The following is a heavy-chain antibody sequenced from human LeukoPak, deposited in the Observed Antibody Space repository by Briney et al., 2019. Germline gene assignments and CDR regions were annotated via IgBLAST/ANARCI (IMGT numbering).Heavy chain of an antibody. J-gene: IGHJ4*02. CDR1: GLTFSSYG. D-gene: IGHD3-16*01. CDR2: IWYDGSNK. V-gene: IGHV3-33*01. Sequence: PGRSLRLSCAASGLTFSSYGMHWVRQAPGKGLEWVAVIWYDGSNKYYTDSVKGRFTISRDNSKNTLYLQMNSLKTEDTAVYYCTSWGAETYFDYWGQGTLVTVSS. CDR3: TSWGAETYFDY.